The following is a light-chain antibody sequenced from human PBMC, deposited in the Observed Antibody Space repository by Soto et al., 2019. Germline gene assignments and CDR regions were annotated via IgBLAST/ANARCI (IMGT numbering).Light chain of an antibody. Sequence: AIQLTQFPSSLPASVGDRVAITCRASQGIRNDLGWYQQKPGKAPKFLIYGASSLQSGVPSRFSGSGSGTDFTLTISSLQPEDFATYYCLQDYNYPYTFGQGTKVDIK. V-gene: IGKV1-6*01. CDR3: LQDYNYPYT. CDR2: GAS. CDR1: QGIRND. J-gene: IGKJ2*01.